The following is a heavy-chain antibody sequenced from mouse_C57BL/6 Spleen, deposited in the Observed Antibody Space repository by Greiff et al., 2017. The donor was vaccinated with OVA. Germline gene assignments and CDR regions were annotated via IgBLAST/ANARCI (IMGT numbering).Heavy chain of an antibody. CDR3: AGYYYGSNFDY. J-gene: IGHJ2*01. CDR1: GYTFTSYW. Sequence: QVQLKQSGAELAKPGASVKLSCKASGYTFTSYWMHWVKQRPGQGLEWIGYINPSSGYTKYNQKFKDKATLTADKSSSTAYMQLSSLTYEDSAVDYCAGYYYGSNFDYWGQGTTLTVSS. D-gene: IGHD1-1*01. CDR2: INPSSGYT. V-gene: IGHV1-7*01.